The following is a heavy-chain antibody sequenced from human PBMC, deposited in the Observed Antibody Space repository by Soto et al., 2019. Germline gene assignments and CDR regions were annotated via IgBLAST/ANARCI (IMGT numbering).Heavy chain of an antibody. J-gene: IGHJ6*02. CDR1: GFTFSSYA. V-gene: IGHV3-64D*08. CDR3: VKGGYSSSWLLYGMDV. CDR2: ISSNGGST. D-gene: IGHD6-13*01. Sequence: PGGSLRLSCSASGFTFSSYAMHWVRQAPGKGLEYVSAISSNGGSTYYADSVKGRFTISRDNSKNTLYLQMSSLRAEDTTVYYCVKGGYSSSWLLYGMDVWGQGTTVTVSS.